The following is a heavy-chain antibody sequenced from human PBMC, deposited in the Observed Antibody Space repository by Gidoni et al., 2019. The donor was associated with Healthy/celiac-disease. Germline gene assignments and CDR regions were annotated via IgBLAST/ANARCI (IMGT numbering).Heavy chain of an antibody. CDR2: ISGSGGST. CDR1: GFPFSSYA. J-gene: IGHJ3*02. D-gene: IGHD3-22*01. V-gene: IGHV3-23*01. CDR3: AKSYYDSSGYYFGAFDI. Sequence: EVQLLESGGGLVQPGGSLRLSCAASGFPFSSYAMSWVRQAPGKGLGWVSAISGSGGSTYYADSVKGRFTISRDNSKNTLYLQMNSLRAEDTAVYYCAKSYYDSSGYYFGAFDIWGQGTMVTVSS.